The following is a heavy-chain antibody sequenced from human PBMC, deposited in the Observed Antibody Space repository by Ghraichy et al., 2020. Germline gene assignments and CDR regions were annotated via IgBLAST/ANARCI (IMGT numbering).Heavy chain of an antibody. CDR1: GFTFSSYA. V-gene: IGHV3-23*01. J-gene: IGHJ3*02. CDR2: ISGSGGST. Sequence: GGSLRLSCAASGFTFSSYAMSWVRQAPGKGLEWVSAISGSGGSTYYADSVKGRFTISRDNSKNTLYLQMNSLRAEDTAVYYCAKVVTKIPPSSGWYGAGAFDIWGQGTMVTVSS. D-gene: IGHD6-19*01. CDR3: AKVVTKIPPSSGWYGAGAFDI.